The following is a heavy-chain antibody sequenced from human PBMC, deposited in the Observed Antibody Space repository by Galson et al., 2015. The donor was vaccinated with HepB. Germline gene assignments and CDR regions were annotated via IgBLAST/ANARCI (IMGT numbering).Heavy chain of an antibody. D-gene: IGHD6-13*01. CDR2: INAGNGNT. Sequence: SVKVSCKASGYTFTSYAMHWVRQAPGRRLEWMGWINAGNGNTKYSQKFQGRVTITRDTSASTAYLQWSSLKASDTAMYYCARRGAAGRGGYYYYMDVWGKGTTVTVSS. V-gene: IGHV1-3*01. J-gene: IGHJ6*03. CDR1: GYTFTSYA. CDR3: ARRGAAGRGGYYYYMDV.